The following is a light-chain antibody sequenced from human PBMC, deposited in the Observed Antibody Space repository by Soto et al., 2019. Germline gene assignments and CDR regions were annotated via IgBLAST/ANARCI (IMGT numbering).Light chain of an antibody. J-gene: IGLJ2*01. CDR1: TLGSKF. CDR2: EDT. V-gene: IGLV3-1*01. Sequence: SYELTQPPSVSESPGQTANITCSGNTLGSKFVFWYQQKAGQSPMVVIYEDTKRPSGIPERFSGSNSGNTATLTISGTQAMDEADFYCQAWDSGTVVFGGGTKVTVL. CDR3: QAWDSGTVV.